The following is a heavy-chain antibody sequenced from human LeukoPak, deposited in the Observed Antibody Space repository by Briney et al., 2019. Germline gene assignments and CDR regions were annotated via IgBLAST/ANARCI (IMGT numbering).Heavy chain of an antibody. CDR2: IYPGDSDT. Sequence: GESLKISGKGSGYSFTSYWIGWVGQMPGKGLEWMGIIYPGDSDTRYSPSFQGQVTISADKSISTAYLQWSSLKASDTAMYYCARQAGLYGSGTNNAFDIWGQGTMVTVSS. V-gene: IGHV5-51*01. D-gene: IGHD3-10*01. J-gene: IGHJ3*02. CDR1: GYSFTSYW. CDR3: ARQAGLYGSGTNNAFDI.